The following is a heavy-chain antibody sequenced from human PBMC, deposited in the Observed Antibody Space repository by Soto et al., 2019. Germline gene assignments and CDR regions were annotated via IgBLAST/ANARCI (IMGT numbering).Heavy chain of an antibody. CDR1: GFRLSDSA. J-gene: IGHJ6*03. Sequence: PGESLKISCAASGFRLSDSAVSWVRQAPGKEREEGLAIIGTAGDTYYPGSVKGRFTISRENAKNSLYLQMNSLRAGDTALYYCARGWLATGGSLSYMDVWGKGTTVTVSS. CDR2: IIGTAGDT. V-gene: IGHV3-13*01. CDR3: ARGWLATGGSLSYMDV. D-gene: IGHD6-13*01.